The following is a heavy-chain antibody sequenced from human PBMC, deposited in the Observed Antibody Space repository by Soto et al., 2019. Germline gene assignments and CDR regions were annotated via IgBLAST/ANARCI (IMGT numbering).Heavy chain of an antibody. Sequence: EVRLLESGGGLVQPGWSLRLSCAASGFTFSNYAMTWVRQAPGKGLEWVSGLNGSGGSTSSADSVKGRFAISRDNSKNTLYLQMNSLRDGDTAVYYWARGFSAGKGSPPDYWGQGTLVTVSS. CDR3: ARGFSAGKGSPPDY. V-gene: IGHV3-23*01. D-gene: IGHD3-10*01. CDR2: LNGSGGST. CDR1: GFTFSNYA. J-gene: IGHJ4*02.